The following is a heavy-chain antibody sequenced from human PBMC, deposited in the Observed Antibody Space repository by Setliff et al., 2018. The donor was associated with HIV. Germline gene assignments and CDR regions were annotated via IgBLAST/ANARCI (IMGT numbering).Heavy chain of an antibody. CDR1: GYTFTEYH. V-gene: IGHV1-2*02. D-gene: IGHD3-10*01. CDR3: ARAEFLVPEYDFDI. Sequence: ASVKVSCKASGYTFTEYHMHWVRQAPGQGLEWMGSINPNTGGTNYAQKYQGRVTVTRDSPTRTAYMELKRLTSDDTAVYFCARAEFLVPEYDFDICGQGTMVTVSS. CDR2: INPNTGGT. J-gene: IGHJ3*02.